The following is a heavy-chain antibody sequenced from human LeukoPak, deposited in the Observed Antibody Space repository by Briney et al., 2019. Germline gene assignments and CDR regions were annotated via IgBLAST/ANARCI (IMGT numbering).Heavy chain of an antibody. D-gene: IGHD3-22*01. CDR2: IYHSGST. V-gene: IGHV4-4*02. CDR1: GGSISSSNW. J-gene: IGHJ4*02. CDR3: ARVKPYYYDSSGYIDY. Sequence: SETLSLTCAVSGGSISSSNWWSWVRQPPGKGLEWIGEIYHSGSTNYNPSLKSRVTISVDKSKNQFSLKLSSVTAADTAVYYCARVKPYYYDSSGYIDYWGQGTLVTVSS.